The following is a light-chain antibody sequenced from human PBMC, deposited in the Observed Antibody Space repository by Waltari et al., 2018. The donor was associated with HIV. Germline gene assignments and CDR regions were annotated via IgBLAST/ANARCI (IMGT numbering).Light chain of an antibody. J-gene: IGKJ3*01. CDR1: QAISTS. Sequence: IQMTQSPSSLSASVGDRVTIGCRASQAISTSLNWYQQKPGEAPKLLISAASSVQSGVPSRFSGSASGTDFTLTISSLQPEDFATYYCQQSYTSPLTFGPGTKVDIK. V-gene: IGKV1-39*01. CDR2: AAS. CDR3: QQSYTSPLT.